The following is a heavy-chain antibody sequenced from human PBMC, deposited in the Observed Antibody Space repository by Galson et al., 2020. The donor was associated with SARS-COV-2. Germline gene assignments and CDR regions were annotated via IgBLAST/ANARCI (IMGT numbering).Heavy chain of an antibody. CDR1: GFPFSSYS. V-gene: IGHV3-21*06. CDR3: ARDLFPKPPYCSGACSDAFDI. D-gene: IGHD2-15*01. Sequence: GGSLRLSCAASGFPFSSYSMNWVRQAPGKGLEWVSSISAGSSYIYYADSVKGRFTMSRDNAKNTVFLQMDSLRVEDTAVYYCARDLFPKPPYCSGACSDAFDIGGQGTMVTVSS. CDR2: ISAGSSYI. J-gene: IGHJ3*02.